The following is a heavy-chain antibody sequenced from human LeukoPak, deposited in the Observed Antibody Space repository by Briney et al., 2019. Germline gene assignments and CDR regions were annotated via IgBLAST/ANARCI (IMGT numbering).Heavy chain of an antibody. Sequence: PSETLSLTCTVSGGSIRSNYYWGWIRQSPGKGLEWIGSIHYSGSTYYNPSLKGRVTISRDTSKNQFSLKLSSVTATDTAVYYCARSRAEEGLSYWGQGTLVTVSS. CDR1: GGSIRSNYY. J-gene: IGHJ4*02. V-gene: IGHV4-39*01. CDR2: IHYSGST. CDR3: ARSRAEEGLSY. D-gene: IGHD3-16*01.